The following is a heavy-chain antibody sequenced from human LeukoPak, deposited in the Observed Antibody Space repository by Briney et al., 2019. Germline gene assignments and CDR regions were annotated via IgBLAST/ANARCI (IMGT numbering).Heavy chain of an antibody. D-gene: IGHD3-22*01. Sequence: GGSLRLSCAASGFTFSSYGMHWVRQAPGKGLEWVAVIWYDGSNKYSADSVKGRFTISRDNSKNTLYLQMNSLRAEDTAVYYCARTYYYDSSGYYPFDYWGQGTLVTVSS. J-gene: IGHJ4*02. CDR1: GFTFSSYG. CDR3: ARTYYYDSSGYYPFDY. V-gene: IGHV3-33*01. CDR2: IWYDGSNK.